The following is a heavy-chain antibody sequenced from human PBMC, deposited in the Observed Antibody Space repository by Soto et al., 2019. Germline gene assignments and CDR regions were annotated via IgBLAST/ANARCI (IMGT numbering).Heavy chain of an antibody. CDR1: RYTLTGYY. CDR3: ARDTRYYFDGDSYSSEHDAFDC. V-gene: IGHV1-2*02. J-gene: IGHJ3*01. CDR2: INPNNGVT. D-gene: IGHD2-21*01. Sequence: SVQVTCKASRYTLTGYYIRWMRQAPGQGLELMVCINPNNGVTNYADNFHGMVTVTGDTSISTFYMELINLKSEDTAVYYCARDTRYYFDGDSYSSEHDAFDCWGQGTVVTVSS.